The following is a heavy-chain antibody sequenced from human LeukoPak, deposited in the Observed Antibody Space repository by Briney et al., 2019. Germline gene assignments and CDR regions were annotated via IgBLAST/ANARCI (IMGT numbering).Heavy chain of an antibody. Sequence: SQTLSLTCTVSGGSISSGGYYWSWIRQPPGKGLEWIGYIYHSGSTYYNPSLKSRVTISVDRSKNQFSLKLSSVTAADTAVYYCARPCFGVVNCAFDIWGQGTMVTVSS. D-gene: IGHD3-3*01. CDR1: GGSISSGGYY. V-gene: IGHV4-30-2*01. CDR3: ARPCFGVVNCAFDI. CDR2: IYHSGST. J-gene: IGHJ3*02.